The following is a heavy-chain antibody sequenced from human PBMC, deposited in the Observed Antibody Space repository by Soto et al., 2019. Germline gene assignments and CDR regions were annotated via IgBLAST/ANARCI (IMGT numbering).Heavy chain of an antibody. CDR1: GITISNYP. D-gene: IGHD3-22*01. CDR3: VKDDGGYPSTAQH. J-gene: IGHJ1*01. Sequence: DVQLLESGGGLVQPGGSLRLSCAASGITISNYPMSWVRQAPGKGLDWVSGISGSGDRTYYADSAKGRFTISKDISKNSLSLQLDNLGVEDTAVYFCVKDDGGYPSTAQHWGQGTLVTVSS. V-gene: IGHV3-23*01. CDR2: ISGSGDRT.